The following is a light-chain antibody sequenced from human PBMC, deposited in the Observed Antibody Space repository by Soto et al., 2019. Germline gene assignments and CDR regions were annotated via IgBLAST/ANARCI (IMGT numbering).Light chain of an antibody. J-gene: IGLJ1*01. CDR3: AAWDDSLSGFYV. CDR2: SNN. CDR1: SSNIGSNY. V-gene: IGLV1-47*02. Sequence: QSVPTQPPSASGTPGRRVTISCSGSSSNIGSNYVYWYQQLPGTAPKLLIYSNNQRPSGVPDRFSGSKSGTSASLAISGLRSEDEADYYCAAWDDSLSGFYVFGTGTKVTVL.